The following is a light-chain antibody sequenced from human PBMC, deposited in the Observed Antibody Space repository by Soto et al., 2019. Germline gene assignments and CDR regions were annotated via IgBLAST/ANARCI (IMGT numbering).Light chain of an antibody. Sequence: QSVRSQPASVSVSPGHSITISCTGTSSDVGGFEYVSWYQHQPGKAPKLIIYDVTKRPSGVSNRFSGSKSGNTASLTISGIQAEDEGDYYCGSITRSSTSVFGTGTKVTVL. J-gene: IGLJ1*01. V-gene: IGLV2-14*01. CDR1: SSDVGGFEY. CDR2: DVT. CDR3: GSITRSSTSV.